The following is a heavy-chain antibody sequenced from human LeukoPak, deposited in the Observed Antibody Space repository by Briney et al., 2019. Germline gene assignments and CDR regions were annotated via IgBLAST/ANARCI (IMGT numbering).Heavy chain of an antibody. Sequence: ASVKVSCKASGYTFTSYHIHWVRQATGQGLEWMGWMNPNSGRTGYAQRFQGRVTMTRNTSISTAYMELSRLRSEDTTVYYCAICDSSICPFKWGQGTLVTVSS. J-gene: IGHJ4*02. CDR2: MNPNSGRT. CDR3: AICDSSICPFK. V-gene: IGHV1-8*01. D-gene: IGHD3-22*01. CDR1: GYTFTSYH.